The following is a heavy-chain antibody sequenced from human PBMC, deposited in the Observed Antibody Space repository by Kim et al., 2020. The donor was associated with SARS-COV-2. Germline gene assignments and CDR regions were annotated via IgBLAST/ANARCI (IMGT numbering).Heavy chain of an antibody. D-gene: IGHD5-18*01. J-gene: IGHJ4*02. Sequence: SETLSLTCTVSGGSISTYYWSWIRQPPGKGLEWIGDISYGGSTNYNPSLKSRVTMSVDTSKNQFSLRLISVTAADTAVYYCARGGYSGRQFDYWGQGTLVTVSS. CDR3: ARGGYSGRQFDY. V-gene: IGHV4-59*01. CDR1: GGSISTYY. CDR2: ISYGGST.